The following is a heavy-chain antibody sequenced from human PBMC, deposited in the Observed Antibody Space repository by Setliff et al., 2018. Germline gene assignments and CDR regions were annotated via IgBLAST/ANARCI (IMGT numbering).Heavy chain of an antibody. J-gene: IGHJ4*02. CDR2: INPNSGGT. CDR3: ARSRIAVARDPDY. Sequence: ASVKVSCKASGYTFTGYYMHWVRQAPGQGLEWMGWINPNSGGTNYAQKFQGRVTMTRDTSISTAYMELSRLRSDDTAVYYCARSRIAVARDPDYWGQGTLVTVSS. V-gene: IGHV1-2*02. D-gene: IGHD6-19*01. CDR1: GYTFTGYY.